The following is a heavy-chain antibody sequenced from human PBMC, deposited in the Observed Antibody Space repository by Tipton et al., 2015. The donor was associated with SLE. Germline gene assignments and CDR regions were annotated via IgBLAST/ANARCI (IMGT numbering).Heavy chain of an antibody. CDR1: GGSISSGSYY. Sequence: TLSLTCTVSGGSISSGSYYWSWIRQPAGKGLEWIGRIYTSGSTNYNPSLKSRVTISVDTSKNQFFLKLDSVTAADTAVYYCARVSSITIFGVVTRWFDPWGQGTLVTVSS. CDR2: IYTSGST. CDR3: ARVSSITIFGVVTRWFDP. J-gene: IGHJ5*02. V-gene: IGHV4-61*02. D-gene: IGHD3-3*01.